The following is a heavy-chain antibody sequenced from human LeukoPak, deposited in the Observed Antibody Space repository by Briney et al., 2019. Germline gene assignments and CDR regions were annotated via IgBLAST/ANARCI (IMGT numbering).Heavy chain of an antibody. Sequence: GGSLRLYCAASGFTFSSYAMSWVRQAPGKGLEWVSAISGSGGSTYYADSVKGRFTISRDNSKNTLYLQMNSLRAEDTAVYYCAKARYDSSGYYFDYWGQGTLVTVSS. CDR1: GFTFSSYA. J-gene: IGHJ4*02. CDR2: ISGSGGST. D-gene: IGHD3-22*01. V-gene: IGHV3-23*01. CDR3: AKARYDSSGYYFDY.